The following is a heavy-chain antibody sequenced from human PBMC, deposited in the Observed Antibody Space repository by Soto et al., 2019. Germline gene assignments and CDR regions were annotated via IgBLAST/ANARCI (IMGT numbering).Heavy chain of an antibody. CDR3: ARLSDLLTGSFEY. Sequence: QVQLQESGPGLVKDSQTLSLTCTVSGGSISSGGYYWSWIRQPPGKGLEWIGYIYYGGSTYYKPSLKSRVTMSIDTSKSQFSLKLNSVTAADTAVYYCARLSDLLTGSFEYWGQGTLVTVPS. CDR1: GGSISSGGYY. V-gene: IGHV4-31*03. CDR2: IYYGGST. D-gene: IGHD3-9*01. J-gene: IGHJ4*02.